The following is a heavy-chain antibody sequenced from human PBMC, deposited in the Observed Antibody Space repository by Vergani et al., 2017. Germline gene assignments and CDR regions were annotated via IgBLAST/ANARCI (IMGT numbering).Heavy chain of an antibody. Sequence: QLQLQESGPGLVKPSETLSLTCTVSGGSISSSSYYWGWIRQPPGKGLEWIGSIYYSGSTYYNPSLKSRVTISVDTSKNQFSLKLSSVTAADTAVYYCARSSGRIAAAGSPYYYYYMDVWGKGTTVTVSS. V-gene: IGHV4-39*01. J-gene: IGHJ6*03. CDR2: IYYSGST. CDR3: ARSSGRIAAAGSPYYYYYMDV. D-gene: IGHD6-13*01. CDR1: GGSISSSSYY.